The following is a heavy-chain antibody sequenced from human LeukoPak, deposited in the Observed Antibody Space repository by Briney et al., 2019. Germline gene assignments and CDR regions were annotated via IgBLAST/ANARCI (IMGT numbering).Heavy chain of an antibody. V-gene: IGHV4-59*08. J-gene: IGHJ3*02. CDR2: MYYTGAS. CDR1: GGSISSYY. D-gene: IGHD3-22*01. CDR3: AKHGDYDGSLNHSFDI. Sequence: SETLSLTCSVSGGSISSYYWSWIRQPPGKGLEWIGFMYYTGASNYNPSLKSRVTISVDTSKNLFSLELGSVTAADTAMYYCAKHGDYDGSLNHSFDIRGQGTMVTVSS.